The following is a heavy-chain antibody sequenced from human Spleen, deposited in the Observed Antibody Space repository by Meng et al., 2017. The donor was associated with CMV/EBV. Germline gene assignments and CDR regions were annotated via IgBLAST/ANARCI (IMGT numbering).Heavy chain of an antibody. CDR2: INHSGDT. J-gene: IGHJ5*02. V-gene: IGHV4-34*01. Sequence: FSGSYWSWIRQPPGKGLEWIGEINHSGDTKYNPSLKSRVTISVDTSKNQFSLKLKSVTAADTAVYYCARGRITMVRGLIVSGRNWFDPWGQGTLVIVSS. D-gene: IGHD3-10*01. CDR3: ARGRITMVRGLIVSGRNWFDP. CDR1: FSGSY.